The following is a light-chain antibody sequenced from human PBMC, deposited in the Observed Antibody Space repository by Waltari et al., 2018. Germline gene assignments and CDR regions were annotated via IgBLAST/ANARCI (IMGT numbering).Light chain of an antibody. CDR3: SSFATSGIWV. Sequence: QSALTQPASVSGSPGQSLTISCTGTNSDIGTYNLVSWYQQYPGKAPKLVIYEHSQRPSGVSHRFSGSKSGNTASLTISGLQADDESDFHCSSFATSGIWVFGGGTRLTVL. V-gene: IGLV2-23*01. CDR2: EHS. J-gene: IGLJ3*02. CDR1: NSDIGTYNL.